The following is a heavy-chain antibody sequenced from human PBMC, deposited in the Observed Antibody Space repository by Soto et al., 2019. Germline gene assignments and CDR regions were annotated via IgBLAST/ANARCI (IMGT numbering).Heavy chain of an antibody. V-gene: IGHV3-53*01. Sequence: GGSLRLSCAASGFTVGSNYMSWVRQAPGKGLEWVSVIYSGGSTYYADSVKGRFTISRDNSKNTLYLQMNSLRAEDTAVYYCARDKASGYYLQHWGQGTLVTVSS. CDR1: GFTVGSNY. CDR2: IYSGGST. D-gene: IGHD3-22*01. J-gene: IGHJ1*01. CDR3: ARDKASGYYLQH.